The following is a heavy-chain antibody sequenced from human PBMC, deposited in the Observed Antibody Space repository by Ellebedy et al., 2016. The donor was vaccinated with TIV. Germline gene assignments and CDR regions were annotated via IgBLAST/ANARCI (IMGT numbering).Heavy chain of an antibody. J-gene: IGHJ5*02. CDR2: IYPGDSDT. D-gene: IGHD6-6*01. V-gene: IGHV5-51*01. Sequence: PGGSLRLSCKGSGYSFTSYWIGWVRQMPGKGLEWMGIIYPGDSDTSYSPSFQRQVTISADKSISTAYLQWSSLKASDTAMYYCARHPGSLRRGLAARPRYWFDPWGQGTLVTVSS. CDR3: ARHPGSLRRGLAARPRYWFDP. CDR1: GYSFTSYW.